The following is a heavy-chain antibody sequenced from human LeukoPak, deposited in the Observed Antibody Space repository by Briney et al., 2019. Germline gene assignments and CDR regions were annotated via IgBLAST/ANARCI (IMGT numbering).Heavy chain of an antibody. J-gene: IGHJ4*02. Sequence: ASVTVSCTASGYTFTSYGISWVRQAPGQGLEWMGWISAYNGNTNYAQKLQGRVTMTTDTSTSTAYMELRSLRSDDPAVYYCARGQWELLWDYWGQGTLVTVSS. D-gene: IGHD1-26*01. V-gene: IGHV1-18*01. CDR2: ISAYNGNT. CDR1: GYTFTSYG. CDR3: ARGQWELLWDY.